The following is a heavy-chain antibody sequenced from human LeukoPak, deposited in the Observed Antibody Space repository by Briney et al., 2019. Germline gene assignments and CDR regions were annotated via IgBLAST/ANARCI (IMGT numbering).Heavy chain of an antibody. J-gene: IGHJ4*02. CDR3: AKDRATMIGVIRTTPRGQLDY. D-gene: IGHD3-22*01. CDR1: GFTFSSYA. CDR2: ISYDGSNK. Sequence: GRSLRLSCAASGFTFSSYAMHWVRQAPGKGLEWVAVISYDGSNKYYADSVKGRFTISRDNSKNTLYLQMNSLRAEDTAVYHCAKDRATMIGVIRTTPRGQLDYWGQGTLVTASS. V-gene: IGHV3-30*04.